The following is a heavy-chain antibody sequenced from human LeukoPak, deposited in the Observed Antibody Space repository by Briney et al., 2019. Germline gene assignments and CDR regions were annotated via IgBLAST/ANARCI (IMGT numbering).Heavy chain of an antibody. CDR2: ISYDGSNK. CDR1: GFTFSSYG. D-gene: IGHD5-12*01. CDR3: ARGRSGGFFDY. V-gene: IGHV3-30*03. J-gene: IGHJ4*02. Sequence: GGSLRLSCAASGFTFSSYGMHWVRQAPGKGLEWVALISYDGSNKYYADSVKGRFTISRDNSKNTLYLQMNSLRAEDTAVYYCARGRSGGFFDYWGQGTLVTVSS.